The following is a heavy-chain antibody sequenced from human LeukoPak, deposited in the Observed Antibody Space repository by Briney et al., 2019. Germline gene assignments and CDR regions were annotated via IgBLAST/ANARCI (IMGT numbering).Heavy chain of an antibody. CDR1: GGSISSYY. J-gene: IGHJ4*02. Sequence: SETLSLTCTVSGGSISSYYWSWIRQPPGKGLEWIGYIYTSGSTNYNPSLKSRVTISVDTSKNQFSLKLSSVTAADTAVYYCARSYSSSWLYFDSWGPGTLVTVSS. CDR2: IYTSGST. D-gene: IGHD6-13*01. V-gene: IGHV4-4*09. CDR3: ARSYSSSWLYFDS.